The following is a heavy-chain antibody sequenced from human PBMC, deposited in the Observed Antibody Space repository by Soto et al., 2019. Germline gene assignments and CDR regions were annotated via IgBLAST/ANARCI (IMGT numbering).Heavy chain of an antibody. Sequence: SETLSLTCTVSGGSISPCGGSFWGWIRQPPGKGLEWIGIISDSGNTHYNPSLKSRVTMSVDTSKNQFSLTLTSLTATDTAVYYCARPELMSGIAGPNVIYNWFDPWGKEALVPSPQ. D-gene: IGHD6-13*01. V-gene: IGHV4-39*01. J-gene: IGHJ5*02. CDR3: ARPELMSGIAGPNVIYNWFDP. CDR1: GGSISPCGGSF. CDR2: ISDSGNT.